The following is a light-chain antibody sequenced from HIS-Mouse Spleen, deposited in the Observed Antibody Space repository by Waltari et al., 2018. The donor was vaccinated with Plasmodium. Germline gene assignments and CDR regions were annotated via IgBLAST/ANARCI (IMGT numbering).Light chain of an antibody. CDR1: QGISSY. J-gene: IGKJ4*01. V-gene: IGKV1-8*01. CDR2: AAS. Sequence: AIRMTQSPSSLSASTGDSVTITCRASQGISSYLAWYQQKPGKAPKLMIYAASTLQSWVPSRFSGSGSGTDFTLTISCLQSEDFATYYCQQYYSYPLTFGGGTKVEIK. CDR3: QQYYSYPLT.